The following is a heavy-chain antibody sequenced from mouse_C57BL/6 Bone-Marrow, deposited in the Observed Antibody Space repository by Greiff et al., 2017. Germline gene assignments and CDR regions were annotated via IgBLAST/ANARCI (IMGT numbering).Heavy chain of an antibody. CDR2: IDPSDSET. Sequence: QVQLKQPGAELVRPGSSVKLSCKASGYTFTSYWMHWVKQRPIQGLEWIGNIDPSDSETHYNQKFKDKATLTVDKSSSTAYKQLSSLTSEDSAVYYYARRVGPEGYWYFDVWGTGTTVTVSS. CDR3: ARRVGPEGYWYFDV. V-gene: IGHV1-52*01. CDR1: GYTFTSYW. D-gene: IGHD3-1*01. J-gene: IGHJ1*03.